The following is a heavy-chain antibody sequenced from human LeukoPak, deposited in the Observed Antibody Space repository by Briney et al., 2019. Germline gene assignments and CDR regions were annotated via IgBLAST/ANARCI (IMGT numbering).Heavy chain of an antibody. CDR2: LSSGRSP. J-gene: IGHJ3*01. V-gene: IGHV3-69-1*01. CDR1: GFAISTYA. CDR3: ARDRRGEKDFDV. Sequence: GGSLRLSCAASGFAISTYAMAWVRQAPGKGLEWISSLSSGRSPSYSDSLEGRLTMSSDNARNTLYLQMDNLRGEDTAMYYCARDRRGEKDFDVWGPGTMVTVSS.